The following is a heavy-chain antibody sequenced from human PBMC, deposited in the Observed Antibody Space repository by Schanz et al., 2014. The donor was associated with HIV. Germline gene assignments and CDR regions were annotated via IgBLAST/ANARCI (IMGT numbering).Heavy chain of an antibody. D-gene: IGHD2-2*01. CDR2: IDSDGESK. J-gene: IGHJ3*02. V-gene: IGHV3-11*04. CDR1: GFIFNGYY. CDR3: ARDVAGCSGTSCYSDAFDI. Sequence: VQLLESGGGLVEPGGSLRLSCEASGFIFNGYYLTWIRQAPGKGLEWVSSIDSDGESKFYTDSVEGRFTISRDNSKNTLYLQMNSLRAEDTAVYFCARDVAGCSGTSCYSDAFDIWGQGTAVTVSS.